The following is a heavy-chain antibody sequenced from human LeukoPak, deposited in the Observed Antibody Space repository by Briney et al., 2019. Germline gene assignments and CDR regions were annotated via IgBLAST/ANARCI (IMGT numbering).Heavy chain of an antibody. V-gene: IGHV4-4*07. CDR3: AKDAGYSGYE. CDR1: GGSIMGFY. D-gene: IGHD5-12*01. Sequence: SETLSLTCTVPGGSIMGFYWSWIRQPAGKGLEWIGRIYSAGSTKYNPSLKSRVTLSVDPSNNQFSLKMRPVTAADTAVYYCAKDAGYSGYEWGQGILVTVSS. J-gene: IGHJ4*02. CDR2: IYSAGST.